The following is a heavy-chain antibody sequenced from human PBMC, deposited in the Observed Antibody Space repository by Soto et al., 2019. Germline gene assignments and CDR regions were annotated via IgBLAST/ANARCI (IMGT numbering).Heavy chain of an antibody. D-gene: IGHD5-18*01. CDR1: GFTFSSYA. J-gene: IGHJ6*02. CDR2: ISGSGGST. Sequence: PGGSLRLSCAASGFTFSSYAMSLVRQAPGKGLEWVSAISGSGGSTYYADSVKGRFTISRDNSKNTLYLQMNSLRAEDTAVYYCATTAMDKYYYYYYGMDVWGQGTTVTVSS. V-gene: IGHV3-23*01. CDR3: ATTAMDKYYYYYYGMDV.